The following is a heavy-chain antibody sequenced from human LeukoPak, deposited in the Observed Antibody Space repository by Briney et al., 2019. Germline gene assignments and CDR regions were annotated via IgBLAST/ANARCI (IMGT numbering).Heavy chain of an antibody. V-gene: IGHV3-49*03. CDR2: IRSKLYGETT. Sequence: PGGSLRLSCTASGFTFGDYAMTWFRQAPGKGLEWVGFIRSKLYGETTEYGASVKGRFTISRDDSKSIAYLQMNSLKTEDTAMYYCSRHHSNPRTYLLFGFDPWGQGTLVTVSS. J-gene: IGHJ5*02. D-gene: IGHD2/OR15-2a*01. CDR1: GFTFGDYA. CDR3: SRHHSNPRTYLLFGFDP.